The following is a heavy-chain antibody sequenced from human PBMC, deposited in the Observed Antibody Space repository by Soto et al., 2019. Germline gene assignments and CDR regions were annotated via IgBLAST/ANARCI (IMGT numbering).Heavy chain of an antibody. V-gene: IGHV3-72*01. J-gene: IGHJ5*02. Sequence: EVQLVESGGGRVQPGGSLTLSCAVSGLTFGDHYMEWVRQAPGKGLEWVARSRNKAKSYSTDFAASVKGRFTISRDESKNSLNLQMNSLMTEDTAVYYCSILEGAWGQGTLVTVSS. CDR3: SILEGA. CDR2: SRNKAKSYST. CDR1: GLTFGDHY. D-gene: IGHD2-21*01.